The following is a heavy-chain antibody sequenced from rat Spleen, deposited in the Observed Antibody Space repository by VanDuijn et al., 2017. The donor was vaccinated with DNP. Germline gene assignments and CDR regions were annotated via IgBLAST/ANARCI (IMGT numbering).Heavy chain of an antibody. CDR3: ARVTTVAAPWFAY. CDR1: GFIFSNYW. V-gene: IGHV5-31*01. J-gene: IGHJ3*01. D-gene: IGHD1-8*01. CDR2: ISNTGDST. Sequence: EVQLVESGGGPVQPGRSLKLSCVASGFIFSNYWMTWIRQAPGKGLEWVASISNTGDSTYYSDSVRGRFSLSRDNAESTLYLQMDSLRSEDTATYYCARVTTVAAPWFAYWGQGTLVTVSS.